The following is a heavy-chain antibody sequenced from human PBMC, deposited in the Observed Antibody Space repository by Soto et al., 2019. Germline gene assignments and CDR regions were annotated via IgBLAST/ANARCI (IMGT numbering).Heavy chain of an antibody. CDR1: GGTFSSYA. D-gene: IGHD3-22*01. Sequence: SVKVSCKASGGTFSSYAISWVRQAPGQGLEWMGGIIPIFGTANYAQKFQGRVTITADESTSTAYMELSSLRSEDTAVYYCARSALAYYYDSSGKNPFDYWRQGTLVTVSS. CDR3: ARSALAYYYDSSGKNPFDY. V-gene: IGHV1-69*13. CDR2: IIPIFGTA. J-gene: IGHJ4*02.